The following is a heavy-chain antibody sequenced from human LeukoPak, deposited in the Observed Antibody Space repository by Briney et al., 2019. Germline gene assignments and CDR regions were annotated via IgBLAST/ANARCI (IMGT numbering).Heavy chain of an antibody. Sequence: SVKVSCKASGGAFSSYAISWVRQAPGQGLEWMGGIIPIFGTANYAQKFQGRVTITADESTSTAYMELSGLRSEDTAVYYCARHSSSWYREYFQHWGQGTLVTVSS. D-gene: IGHD6-13*01. J-gene: IGHJ1*01. CDR1: GGAFSSYA. CDR3: ARHSSSWYREYFQH. CDR2: IIPIFGTA. V-gene: IGHV1-69*01.